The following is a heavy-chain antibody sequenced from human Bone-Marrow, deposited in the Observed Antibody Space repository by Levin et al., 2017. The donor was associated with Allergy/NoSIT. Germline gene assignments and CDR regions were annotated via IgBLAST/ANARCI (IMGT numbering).Heavy chain of an antibody. CDR1: GGSISSYY. D-gene: IGHD3-3*01. CDR3: ARFPRITIFGVSRGWFDP. Sequence: SETLSLTCTVSGGSISSYYWSWIRQPPGKGLEWIGYIYYSGSTNYNPSLKSRVTISVDTSKNQFSLKLSSVTAADTAVYYCARFPRITIFGVSRGWFDPWGQGTLVTVSS. CDR2: IYYSGST. V-gene: IGHV4-59*01. J-gene: IGHJ5*02.